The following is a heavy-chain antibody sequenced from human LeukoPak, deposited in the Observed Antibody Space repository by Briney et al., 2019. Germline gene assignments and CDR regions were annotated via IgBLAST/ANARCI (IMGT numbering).Heavy chain of an antibody. V-gene: IGHV4-59*08. J-gene: IGHJ4*02. D-gene: IGHD6-19*01. CDR3: ARLVLQYSSGWYGIPDYFDY. CDR2: IYYSGST. Sequence: SETLSLTCTVSGGSISSYYWSWIRQPPGKGLEWIGYIYYSGSTNYNPSLKSRVTISVDTSKNQLSLKLSSATAADTAVYYCARLVLQYSSGWYGIPDYFDYWGQGTLVTVSS. CDR1: GGSISSYY.